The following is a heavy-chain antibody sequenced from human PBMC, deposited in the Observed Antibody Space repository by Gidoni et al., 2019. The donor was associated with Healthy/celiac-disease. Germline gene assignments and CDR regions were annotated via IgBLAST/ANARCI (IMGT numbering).Heavy chain of an antibody. Sequence: EVQLLESGGGLVQPGGSLRLSCAASGFTFSSYAMSWVRQAPGKGLEWVSAISGSGGSTYCADSVKGRFTISRDNSKNPLYLQMNSLRAEDTAVYYCAKVGVGATSSQDYWGQGTLVTVSS. CDR2: ISGSGGST. D-gene: IGHD1-26*01. J-gene: IGHJ4*02. CDR3: AKVGVGATSSQDY. V-gene: IGHV3-23*01. CDR1: GFTFSSYA.